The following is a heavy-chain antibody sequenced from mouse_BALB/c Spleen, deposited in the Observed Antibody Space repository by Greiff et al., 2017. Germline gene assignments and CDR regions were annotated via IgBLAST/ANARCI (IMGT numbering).Heavy chain of an antibody. CDR3: AREVTTARYFDV. J-gene: IGHJ1*01. CDR1: GISITTGNYR. CDR2: IYYSGTI. Sequence: EVHLVESGPGLVKPSQTVSLTCTVTGISITTGNYRWSWIRQFPGNKLEWIGYIYYSGTITYNPSLTSRTTITRDTSKNQFFLEMNSLTAEDTATYYCAREVTTARYFDVWGAGTTVTVSS. V-gene: IGHV3-5*02. D-gene: IGHD1-2*01.